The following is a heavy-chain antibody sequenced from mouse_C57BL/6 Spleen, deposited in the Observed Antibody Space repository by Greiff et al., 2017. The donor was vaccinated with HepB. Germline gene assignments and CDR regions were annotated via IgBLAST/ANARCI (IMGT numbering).Heavy chain of an antibody. CDR2: IYPSDSET. J-gene: IGHJ4*01. CDR1: GYTFTSYW. D-gene: IGHD1-1*01. Sequence: QVQLQQPGAELVRPGSSVKLSCKASGYTFTSYWMDWVKQRPGQGLEWIGNIYPSDSETHYNQKFKDKATLTVVKSSSTAYMQLSSLTSEDSAVYYCARDYGSSLYAMDYWGQGTSVTVSS. CDR3: ARDYGSSLYAMDY. V-gene: IGHV1-61*01.